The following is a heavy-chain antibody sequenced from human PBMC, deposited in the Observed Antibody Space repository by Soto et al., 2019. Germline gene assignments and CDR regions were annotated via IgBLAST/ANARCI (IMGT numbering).Heavy chain of an antibody. D-gene: IGHD2-15*01. V-gene: IGHV1-18*01. Sequence: ASVKVSCKASGYTFTSYGISWVRQAPGQGLEWMGWISAYNGNTNYAQKLQGRVTMTTDTSTSTAYMELRSLRSDDTAVYYCARAQRLPPYYYYYYGMDVWGQGTTVTVSS. J-gene: IGHJ6*02. CDR2: ISAYNGNT. CDR3: ARAQRLPPYYYYYYGMDV. CDR1: GYTFTSYG.